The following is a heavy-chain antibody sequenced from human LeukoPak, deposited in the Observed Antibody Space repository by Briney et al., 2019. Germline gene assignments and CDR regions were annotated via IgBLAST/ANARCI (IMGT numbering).Heavy chain of an antibody. D-gene: IGHD1-26*01. CDR1: AFTFSSYN. J-gene: IGHJ4*02. CDR2: ISSSSSTI. V-gene: IGHV3-48*01. Sequence: GGSLRLSCAASAFTFSSYNMNWVRQAPGKGLESVSYISSSSSTIYYADSVKGRFTISRDNSKNTLYLQMNSLRAEDTAVYYCAKQLSGSCPFDYWGQGTLVTVSS. CDR3: AKQLSGSCPFDY.